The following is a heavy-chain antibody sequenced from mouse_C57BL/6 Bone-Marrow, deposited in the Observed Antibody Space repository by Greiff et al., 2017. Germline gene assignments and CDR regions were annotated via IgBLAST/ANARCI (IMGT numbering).Heavy chain of an antibody. CDR3: ARRPSNWPGAMDY. V-gene: IGHV1-55*01. CDR1: GYTFTSSW. J-gene: IGHJ4*01. D-gene: IGHD4-1*01. Sequence: QVQLKQSGAELVKPGASVKMSCKASGYTFTSSWITWVKQRPGQGLEWIGDIYPGSGSTNYNEKFKSKATLTVDTSSSTAYMQLSSLTSEDSAVYYCARRPSNWPGAMDYWGQGTSVTVSS. CDR2: IYPGSGST.